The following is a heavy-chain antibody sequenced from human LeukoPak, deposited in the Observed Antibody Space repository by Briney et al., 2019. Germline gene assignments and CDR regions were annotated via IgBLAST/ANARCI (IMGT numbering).Heavy chain of an antibody. Sequence: GGSLRLSCAASGFTFSSYWMNWVRQAPGKGLEWVAIIKQDGSVKHYVDSVRGRLTISRDNVKNLLYLQMNSLRAEDAAVYYCADGQGYLIEYWGQGTLVTVSS. D-gene: IGHD2-15*01. CDR2: IKQDGSVK. J-gene: IGHJ4*02. CDR3: ADGQGYLIEY. V-gene: IGHV3-7*01. CDR1: GFTFSSYW.